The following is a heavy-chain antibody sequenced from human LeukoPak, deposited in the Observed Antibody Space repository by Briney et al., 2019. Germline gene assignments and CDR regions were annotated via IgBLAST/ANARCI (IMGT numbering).Heavy chain of an antibody. CDR2: ISGSGSST. Sequence: GGSLRLSCAASGFTFSSYAMSWVRQAPGKGLEWVSAISGSGSSTYYADSVKGRFTISRDNSKNTLYLQMNSPRAEDTAVYYCAKPSLIVGATVGFDYWGQGTLVTVSP. J-gene: IGHJ4*02. V-gene: IGHV3-23*01. CDR1: GFTFSSYA. D-gene: IGHD1-26*01. CDR3: AKPSLIVGATVGFDY.